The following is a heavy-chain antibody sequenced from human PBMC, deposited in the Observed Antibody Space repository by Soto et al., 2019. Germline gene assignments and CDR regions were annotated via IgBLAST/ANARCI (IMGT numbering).Heavy chain of an antibody. D-gene: IGHD6-13*01. CDR2: INHSGST. J-gene: IGHJ5*02. Sequence: QVQLQQWGAGLLKPSETLSLTCAVYGGSFSGYYWSWIRQPPGKGLEWIGEINHSGSTNYNPSLKSRVTISVDTSKNQFSLKLSSVTAADTAVYFCARGLRSYSSWYYYNDLNWFDPWGQGTLVTVSS. CDR3: ARGLRSYSSWYYYNDLNWFDP. CDR1: GGSFSGYY. V-gene: IGHV4-34*01.